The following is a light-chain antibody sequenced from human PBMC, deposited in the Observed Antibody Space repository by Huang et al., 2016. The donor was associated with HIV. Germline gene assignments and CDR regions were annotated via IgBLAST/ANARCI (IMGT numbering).Light chain of an antibody. Sequence: EIVLTQSPGTLSLSPGERAPLSCGASQTFSNNFLAWYQHKPGQAPRLLIYAASSRATGIPDRFSGSGSRRDFNLTISRLEPEDFAVYYCHQYGTSVGTFGPGTKVDVK. CDR1: QTFSNNF. CDR3: HQYGTSVGT. CDR2: AAS. V-gene: IGKV3-20*01. J-gene: IGKJ1*01.